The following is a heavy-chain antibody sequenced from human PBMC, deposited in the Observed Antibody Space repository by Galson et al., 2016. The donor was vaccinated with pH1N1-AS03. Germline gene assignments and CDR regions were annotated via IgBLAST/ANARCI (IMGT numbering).Heavy chain of an antibody. D-gene: IGHD3-16*02. J-gene: IGHJ2*01. CDR2: MNTAMGNT. Sequence: SVKVSCKASGYTFTTYAIHWVRQAPGQRLEWMGWMNTAMGNTKYSQNFQGRFTITRDTSANTAYMELRGLRSEDTAVYFCARDRWTTDWYFDLWGRGTLVTVSS. V-gene: IGHV1-3*04. CDR3: ARDRWTTDWYFDL. CDR1: GYTFTTYA.